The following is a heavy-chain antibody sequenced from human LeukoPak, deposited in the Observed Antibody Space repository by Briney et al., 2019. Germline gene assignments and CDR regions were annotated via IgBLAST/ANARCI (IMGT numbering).Heavy chain of an antibody. V-gene: IGHV1-18*01. CDR3: ARGHGGCCYYRMRDEYFQH. CDR1: GYTFTSYG. CDR2: ISAYNGNT. J-gene: IGHJ1*01. D-gene: IGHD3-10*01. Sequence: GASVKVSCKASGYTFTSYGISWVRQAPGQGLEWMGWISAYNGNTNYAQKLQGRVTMTTDTSTSTAYMELRSLRSDDTAVYYCARGHGGCCYYRMRDEYFQHWGQGTLVTVSS.